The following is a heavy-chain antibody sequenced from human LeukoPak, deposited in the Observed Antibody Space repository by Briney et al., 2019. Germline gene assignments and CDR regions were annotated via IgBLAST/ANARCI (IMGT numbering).Heavy chain of an antibody. J-gene: IGHJ5*02. V-gene: IGHV4-30-4*01. CDR2: IYYSGST. D-gene: IGHD2-8*01. CDR3: ASLSNGAENWFDP. Sequence: PSQTLSLTCTVSGGSISSGDYYWSWIRQPPGKGLEWIGYIYYSGSTYYNPSLKSRVTISVDTSKNQFSLKLSSVTAADTAVYYCASLSNGAENWFDPWGQGTLVTVSS. CDR1: GGSISSGDYY.